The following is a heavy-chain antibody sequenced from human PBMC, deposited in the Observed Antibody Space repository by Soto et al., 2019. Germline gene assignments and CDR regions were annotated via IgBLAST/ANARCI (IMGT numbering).Heavy chain of an antibody. CDR2: INAGNGNT. D-gene: IGHD3-10*01. V-gene: IGHV1-3*01. Sequence: ASVKVSCKASGYTFTSYAMHWVRQAPGQRLEWMGWINAGNGNTKYSQKFQGRVTITRDTSASTAYMELNSLRPEDTAMYFCVRDQDTYGKAVFDSWGQGTLVTVSS. CDR1: GYTFTSYA. J-gene: IGHJ4*02. CDR3: VRDQDTYGKAVFDS.